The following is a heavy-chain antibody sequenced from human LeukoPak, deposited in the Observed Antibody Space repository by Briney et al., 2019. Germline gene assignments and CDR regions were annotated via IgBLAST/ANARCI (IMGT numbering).Heavy chain of an antibody. D-gene: IGHD1-26*01. CDR1: GFTFDDYA. CDR3: AKGTGRYWTFFDY. V-gene: IGHV3-9*01. J-gene: IGHJ4*02. CDR2: ISWNSGSI. Sequence: PGGSLRLSCAASGFTFDDYAMHWVRQAPGKGLEWVSGISWNSGSIDSADSVKGRFTISRDNAKNSLYLQMNSLRPEDTAFYYCAKGTGRYWTFFDYWGQGTLVTVSS.